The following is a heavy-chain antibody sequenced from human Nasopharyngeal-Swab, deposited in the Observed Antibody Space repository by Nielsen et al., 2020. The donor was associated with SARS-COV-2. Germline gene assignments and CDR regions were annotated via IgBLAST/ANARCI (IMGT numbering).Heavy chain of an antibody. CDR2: IYYSGST. V-gene: IGHV4-59*01. CDR3: ARDKVTVDYYYGMDV. Sequence: WIRQPPGKGLEWIGYIYYSGSTNYNPSLKSRVTISVDTSKNQFSLKLSSATAADTAVYYCARDKVTVDYYYGMDVWGQGTTVTVSS. D-gene: IGHD4-23*01. J-gene: IGHJ6*02.